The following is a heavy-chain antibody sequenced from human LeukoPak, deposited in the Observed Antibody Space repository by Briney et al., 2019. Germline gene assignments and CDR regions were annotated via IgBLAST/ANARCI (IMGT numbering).Heavy chain of an antibody. Sequence: GGSLRLSCAASGFTFINAWMAWVRQAPGKGLEWVGRIKAKAHGGTTDYAAPVKGRFTISRDDSKNTLYLQMNSLKPEDTAVYYCTTDGVGIEGATFDYWGQGTLVTVSS. CDR3: TTDGVGIEGATFDY. CDR1: GFTFINAW. V-gene: IGHV3-15*01. CDR2: IKAKAHGGTT. D-gene: IGHD1-26*01. J-gene: IGHJ4*02.